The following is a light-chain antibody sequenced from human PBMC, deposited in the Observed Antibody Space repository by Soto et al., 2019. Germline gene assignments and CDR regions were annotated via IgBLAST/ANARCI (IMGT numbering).Light chain of an antibody. V-gene: IGKV3-20*01. CDR1: QSVSNNY. CDR2: GAS. CDR3: QQYCSPGT. J-gene: IGKJ1*01. Sequence: IVFTHSPDPLYLSPGERATLSCRASQSVSNNYLAWYQQKPGQAPRLLIYGASNRATGIPDRVSGCGSGTDFTLTSIKLEPADIAVYYCQQYCSPGTFGQGTKVDIK.